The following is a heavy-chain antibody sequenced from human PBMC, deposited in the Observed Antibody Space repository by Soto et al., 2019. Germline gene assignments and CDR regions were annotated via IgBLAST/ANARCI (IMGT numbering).Heavy chain of an antibody. CDR3: ARDGRSAWSGYYYYGMDV. CDR1: GGTFSSYA. J-gene: IGHJ6*02. D-gene: IGHD3-3*01. Sequence: QVQLVQSGAEVKKPGSSVKVSCKASGGTFSSYAISWVRQAPGQGLEWMGGIIPIFGTANYAQKFKGRVTITADESTSTAYMELSSLRSEDTAVYYCARDGRSAWSGYYYYGMDVWGQGTTVTVSS. V-gene: IGHV1-69*12. CDR2: IIPIFGTA.